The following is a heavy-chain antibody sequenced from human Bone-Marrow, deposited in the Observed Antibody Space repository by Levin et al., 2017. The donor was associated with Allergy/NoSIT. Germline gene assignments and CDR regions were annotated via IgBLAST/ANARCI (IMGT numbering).Heavy chain of an antibody. CDR1: GFTFSNYG. V-gene: IGHV3-33*01. CDR2: IWSDGSNK. Sequence: GGSLRLSCAASGFTFSNYGMHWVRQAPGKGLEWVAVIWSDGSNKYYADSVKGRFTISRDNSKNTLYLQMNSLRAEDTAVYYCARDRVEYSSSWSSFDPWGQGTLVTVSS. J-gene: IGHJ5*02. CDR3: ARDRVEYSSSWSSFDP. D-gene: IGHD6-13*01.